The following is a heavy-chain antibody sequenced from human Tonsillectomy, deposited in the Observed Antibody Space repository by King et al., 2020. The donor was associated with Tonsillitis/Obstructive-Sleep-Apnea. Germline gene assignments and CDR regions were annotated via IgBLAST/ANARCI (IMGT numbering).Heavy chain of an antibody. CDR1: GFTFGDYG. D-gene: IGHD1-26*01. J-gene: IGHJ3*02. CDR2: IRSIPYGGTT. Sequence: VQLVESGGGLVQPGRSLRLSCTVSGFTFGDYGMSWVRQAPGKGLEWGGFIRSIPYGGTTEYAASVKGRFTISRDDSKSIAYLQMNSLKTEDTAMYYCTRVGTSGRYSYDIWGQGTMVTVSS. CDR3: TRVGTSGRYSYDI. V-gene: IGHV3-49*04.